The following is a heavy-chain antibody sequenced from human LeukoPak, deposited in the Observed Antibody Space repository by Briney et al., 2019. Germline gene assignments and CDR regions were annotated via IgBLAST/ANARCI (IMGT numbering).Heavy chain of an antibody. CDR1: GFTFSSYS. Sequence: GGSLRLSCAVSGFTFSSYSMNWVRQAPGKGLEWVSSISSSSSYIYYADSVKGRFTISRDNAKNSLYLQMNSLRAEDTAVYYCARGARFGELLSTWGQGTLVTVSS. D-gene: IGHD3-10*01. CDR3: ARGARFGELLST. CDR2: ISSSSSYI. V-gene: IGHV3-21*01. J-gene: IGHJ5*02.